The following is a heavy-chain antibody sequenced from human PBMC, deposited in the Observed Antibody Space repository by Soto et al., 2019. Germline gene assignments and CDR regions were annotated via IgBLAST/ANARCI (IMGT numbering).Heavy chain of an antibody. J-gene: IGHJ4*02. CDR2: IGTAGDP. V-gene: IGHV3-13*05. CDR3: ARGSHLGGYGYFDY. CDR1: GFTFSNYD. D-gene: IGHD5-12*01. Sequence: GGSLRLSCAASGFTFSNYDMHWVRQATGKGLEWVSSIGTAGDPYYPGSVKGRFTISRENAKNSLYLQLSSLRAGDTAVYYCARGSHLGGYGYFDYWGQGTLVTVSS.